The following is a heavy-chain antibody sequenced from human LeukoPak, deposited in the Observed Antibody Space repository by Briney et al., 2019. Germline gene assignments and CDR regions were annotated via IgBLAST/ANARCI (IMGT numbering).Heavy chain of an antibody. CDR2: IIPIFGTA. Sequence: SVKVSCKASGGTCSSYAISWVRQAPGQGLEWMGGIIPIFGTANYAQKFQGRVTITADKSTSTAYMELSSLRSEDTAVYYCARSWAQYGSGGNNWFDPWGQGTLVTVSS. CDR1: GGTCSSYA. D-gene: IGHD3-10*01. J-gene: IGHJ5*02. V-gene: IGHV1-69*06. CDR3: ARSWAQYGSGGNNWFDP.